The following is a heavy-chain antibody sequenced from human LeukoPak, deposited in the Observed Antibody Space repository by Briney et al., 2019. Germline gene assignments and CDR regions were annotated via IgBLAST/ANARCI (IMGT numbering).Heavy chain of an antibody. Sequence: SETLSLTCSVSGGSLSISSYYWGWIRQPPRKGLEWIGSIYYSGSTYYNPSLKCRVTLSVETSKNQFSLKLSSVTAADTAVYYCASPYYYDSSGYQFDYWGQGTLVTVSS. V-gene: IGHV4-39*01. CDR3: ASPYYYDSSGYQFDY. CDR1: GGSLSISSYY. D-gene: IGHD3-22*01. J-gene: IGHJ4*02. CDR2: IYYSGST.